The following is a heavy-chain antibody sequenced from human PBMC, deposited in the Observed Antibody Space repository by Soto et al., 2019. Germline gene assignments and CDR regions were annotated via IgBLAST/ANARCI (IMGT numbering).Heavy chain of an antibody. Sequence: GGSLRLSCAASGFTISNYWVHWVRQAPGKGLMWVSRINSDGTTINYADSVEGRFTISRDNAKNTLFLQMNSLRVEDTAVYYCARAGWYRFDYWGQGTLVTVSS. J-gene: IGHJ4*02. D-gene: IGHD6-19*01. V-gene: IGHV3-74*01. CDR1: GFTISNYW. CDR2: INSDGTTI. CDR3: ARAGWYRFDY.